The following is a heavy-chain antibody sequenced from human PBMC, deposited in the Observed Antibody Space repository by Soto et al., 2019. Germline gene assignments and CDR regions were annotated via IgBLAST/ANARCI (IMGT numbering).Heavy chain of an antibody. J-gene: IGHJ5*02. CDR1: GGSISSSSYY. CDR2: IYYSGST. V-gene: IGHV4-39*01. Sequence: QLQLQESGPGLVKPSETLSLTCTVSGGSISSSSYYWGWIRQPPGKGLEWIGSIYYSGSTYYNPSLKSRVTISVDTSKNQFSLKLSSVTAADTAVYYCASTRTIFGVVKAFDPWGQGTLVTVSS. D-gene: IGHD3-3*01. CDR3: ASTRTIFGVVKAFDP.